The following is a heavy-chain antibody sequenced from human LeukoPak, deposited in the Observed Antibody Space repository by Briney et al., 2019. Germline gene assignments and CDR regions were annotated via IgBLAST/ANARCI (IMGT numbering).Heavy chain of an antibody. V-gene: IGHV4-59*08. CDR3: ARQVYYYSYYMDV. CDR2: IYSSGST. CDR1: GGSISSYY. J-gene: IGHJ6*03. Sequence: PSETLSLTCTVSGGSISSYYWSWIRQPPGKGLEWIGYIYSSGSTNYNPSLRSRVTISVDTSKNQFSLKLSSVTAADTAVYYCARQVYYYSYYMDVWGKGTTVTVSS.